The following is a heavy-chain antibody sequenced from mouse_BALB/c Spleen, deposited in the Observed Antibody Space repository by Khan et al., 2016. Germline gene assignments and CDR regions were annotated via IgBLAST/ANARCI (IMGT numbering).Heavy chain of an antibody. D-gene: IGHD2-3*01. CDR2: IDPENGNT. J-gene: IGHJ3*01. CDR1: GFNIKDYY. CDR3: ARSYDGYYRFAY. V-gene: IGHV14-1*02. Sequence: VQLQQSGAELVRPGALVKLSCKASGFNIKDYYMHWVKQRSEQGLEWIGWIDPENGNTIYDPKFQGKASITADTSSNTAYLQLSSLTSEDTAVYYCARSYDGYYRFAYWGQGTLVTVSA.